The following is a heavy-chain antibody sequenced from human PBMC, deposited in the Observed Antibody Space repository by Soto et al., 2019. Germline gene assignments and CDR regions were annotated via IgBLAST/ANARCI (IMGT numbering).Heavy chain of an antibody. V-gene: IGHV1-69*12. CDR1: GGTFSSYA. CDR3: ASPRSGYSSAYWYFDL. Sequence: QVQLVQSGAEVKKPGSSVKVSCKASGGTFSSYAISWVRQAPGQGLEWMGGIIPIFGTANYAQKFQGRVTITADESTGTAYMELSSLRSEDTAVYYCASPRSGYSSAYWYFDLWGRGTLVTVSS. J-gene: IGHJ2*01. CDR2: IIPIFGTA. D-gene: IGHD6-25*01.